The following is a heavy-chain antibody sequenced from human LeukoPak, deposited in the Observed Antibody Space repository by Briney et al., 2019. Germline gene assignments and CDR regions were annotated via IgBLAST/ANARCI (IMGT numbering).Heavy chain of an antibody. Sequence: GASVKVSCKAFGYTFTSYYMHWVRQAPGQGLEWMGIINPSGGSTSYAQKFQGRVTMTRDTSTSTVYMELSSLRSEDTAVYYCARGLMTTVTTSLPYRGDAFDIWGQGTMVTVSS. V-gene: IGHV1-46*01. J-gene: IGHJ3*02. D-gene: IGHD4-17*01. CDR3: ARGLMTTVTTSLPYRGDAFDI. CDR1: GYTFTSYY. CDR2: INPSGGST.